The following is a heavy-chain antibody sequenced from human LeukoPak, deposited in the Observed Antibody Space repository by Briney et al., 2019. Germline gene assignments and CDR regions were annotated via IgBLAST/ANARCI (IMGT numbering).Heavy chain of an antibody. D-gene: IGHD6-19*01. V-gene: IGHV3-74*01. J-gene: IGHJ4*02. CDR3: TGGGAVAASDY. Sequence: PRGSLRLSCAASGFTFSSYWMHWVRQAPGKGLVWVSRIDIDGSGTTYADSVKGRFTISRDNAKNTLYLQMNSLRAEDTAVYYCTGGGAVAASDYWGQGTLVTVSS. CDR1: GFTFSSYW. CDR2: IDIDGSGT.